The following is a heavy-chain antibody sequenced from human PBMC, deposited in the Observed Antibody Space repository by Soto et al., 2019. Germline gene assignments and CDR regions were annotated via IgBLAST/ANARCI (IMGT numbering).Heavy chain of an antibody. CDR3: ARLGYYDYIWGSYRQRFGGIDY. V-gene: IGHV4-39*01. CDR1: GGSISSSSYY. J-gene: IGHJ4*02. Sequence: QLQLQESGPGLVKPSETLSLTCTVSGGSISSSSYYWGWIRQPPGKGLEWIGSIYYSGSTCYNPSLKSRVTISVDTCKNQFSLKLSSVTAADTAVYYCARLGYYDYIWGSYRQRFGGIDYWGQGTLVTVSS. CDR2: IYYSGST. D-gene: IGHD3-16*02.